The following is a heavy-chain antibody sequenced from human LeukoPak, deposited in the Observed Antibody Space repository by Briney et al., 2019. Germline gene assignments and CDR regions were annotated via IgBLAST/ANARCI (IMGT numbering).Heavy chain of an antibody. D-gene: IGHD1-26*01. J-gene: IGHJ4*02. CDR1: GFTFSTYA. CDR2: ISGSGGTT. CDR3: ARKWYLDY. V-gene: IGHV3-23*01. Sequence: GGSLRLSCAASGFTFSTYAMSWVRQAPGKGLEWVSAISGSGGTTYYADSVKGRFTVSRDNSKNTLYLQMNSLRAEDMAVYYCARKWYLDYWGQGTLVTVSS.